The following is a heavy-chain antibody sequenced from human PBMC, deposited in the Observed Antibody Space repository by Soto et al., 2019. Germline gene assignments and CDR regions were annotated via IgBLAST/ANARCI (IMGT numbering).Heavy chain of an antibody. CDR3: ARVVAAAGTEYWFDP. J-gene: IGHJ5*02. Sequence: SETLSLTCTVSGGSISSYYWSWIRQPPGKGLEWIGYIYYSGSTNYSPSLKSRVTISVDTSKNQFSLKLSSVTAADTAVYYCARVVAAAGTEYWFDPWGQGTLVTVSS. D-gene: IGHD6-13*01. CDR1: GGSISSYY. V-gene: IGHV4-59*01. CDR2: IYYSGST.